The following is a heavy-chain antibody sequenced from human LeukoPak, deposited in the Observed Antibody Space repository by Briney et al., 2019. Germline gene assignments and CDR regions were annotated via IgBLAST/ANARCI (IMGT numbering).Heavy chain of an antibody. CDR2: TSGSDGST. CDR3: AKSLSFANTDGFDV. J-gene: IGHJ3*01. CDR1: GFTFSTYA. V-gene: IGHV3-23*01. Sequence: GGSQRLSCAASGFTFSTYAMKWARQPPGKGLEWVSGTSGSDGSTFYADSVKGRFTISRDNSKNTLYLQMNSLRVEDTALYFCAKSLSFANTDGFDVWGQGTMVTVSS.